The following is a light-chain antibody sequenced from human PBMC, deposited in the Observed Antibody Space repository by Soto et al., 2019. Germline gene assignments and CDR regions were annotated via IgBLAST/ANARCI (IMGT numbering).Light chain of an antibody. CDR3: QQRSKWPPT. J-gene: IGKJ1*01. CDR2: GAS. Sequence: IVMTQSPATLSVSPGERVTLSCRTSHSVNSHVAWYQQKPGQAPRLLLYGASTRATGIPARFSGSGSGTDFTLTISSLEPEDFAVYYCQQRSKWPPTFGQGTKVDIK. V-gene: IGKV3-11*01. CDR1: HSVNSH.